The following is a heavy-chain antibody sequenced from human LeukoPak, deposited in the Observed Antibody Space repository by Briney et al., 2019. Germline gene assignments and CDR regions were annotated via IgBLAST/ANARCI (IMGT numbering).Heavy chain of an antibody. J-gene: IGHJ4*02. Sequence: PGGSLRLSCAASGFTFSSYGMHWVRQAPGKGLEWVAFIRYDGSNKYYADSVKGRFTISRDNSKNTLYLQMNSLRAEDTAVYYCAKSPPVLLWFGELPTSFDYWGQGTLVTVSS. D-gene: IGHD3-10*01. CDR2: IRYDGSNK. CDR3: AKSPPVLLWFGELPTSFDY. V-gene: IGHV3-30*02. CDR1: GFTFSSYG.